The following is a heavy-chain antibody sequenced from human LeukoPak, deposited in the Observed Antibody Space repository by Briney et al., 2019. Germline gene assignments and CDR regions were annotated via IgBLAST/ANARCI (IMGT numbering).Heavy chain of an antibody. V-gene: IGHV4-34*01. CDR2: INHSGST. J-gene: IGHJ4*02. D-gene: IGHD6-6*01. Sequence: PSETLSLTCAVYGGSFSGYYWSWIRQPPGKGLEWIGEINHSGSTNYNPSLKRRVTISVDTSKNQFSLKLSSVTAADTAVYYCASSGSSSVDYWGQGTLVTVSS. CDR3: ASSGSSSVDY. CDR1: GGSFSGYY.